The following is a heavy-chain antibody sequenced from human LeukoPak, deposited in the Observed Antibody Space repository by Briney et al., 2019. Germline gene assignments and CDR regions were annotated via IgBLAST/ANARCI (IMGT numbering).Heavy chain of an antibody. J-gene: IGHJ4*02. CDR3: VNYGWGRPA. Sequence: GGSLRLSCAASGFTFSSYWMHWVRQAPGKGLVWVSRIKSAGSDTTYADSVKGRFTISRDNAKNMLYLQMNSLRAEDTAVYYCVNYGWGRPAWGQGTLVTVSS. CDR2: IKSAGSDT. V-gene: IGHV3-74*03. CDR1: GFTFSSYW. D-gene: IGHD3-10*01.